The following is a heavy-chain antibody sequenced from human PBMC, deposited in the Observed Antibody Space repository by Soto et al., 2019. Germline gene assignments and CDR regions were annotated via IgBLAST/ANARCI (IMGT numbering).Heavy chain of an antibody. D-gene: IGHD1-7*01. J-gene: IGHJ4*02. Sequence: GGSLRLSCAASGFTFSSYGMTWVRQAPGKGLEWVSFSSATCAGTYYADSVKGRFTISRDNSKNTLYLQMTSLRADDTAVYYCAKDRRAGGNYGFYSDFWGQGALVTVSS. V-gene: IGHV3-23*01. CDR2: SSATCAGT. CDR1: GFTFSSYG. CDR3: AKDRRAGGNYGFYSDF.